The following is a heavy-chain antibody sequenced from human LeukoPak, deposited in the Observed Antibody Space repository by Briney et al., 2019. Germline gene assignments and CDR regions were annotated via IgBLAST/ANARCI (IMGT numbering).Heavy chain of an antibody. J-gene: IGHJ6*03. CDR2: IIPIFGTA. D-gene: IGHD4-17*01. CDR1: GYTFTGYY. CDR3: AADYGDYLNLNYYYMDV. Sequence: SVKVSCKASGYTFTGYYMHWVRQAPGQGLEWMGGIIPIFGTANYAQKFQGRVTITADESTSTAYMELSSLRSEDTAVYYCAADYGDYLNLNYYYMDVWGKGTTVTVSS. V-gene: IGHV1-69*13.